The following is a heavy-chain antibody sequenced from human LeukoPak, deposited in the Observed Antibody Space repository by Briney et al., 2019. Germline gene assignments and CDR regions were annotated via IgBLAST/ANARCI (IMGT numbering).Heavy chain of an antibody. J-gene: IGHJ4*02. V-gene: IGHV3-11*01. D-gene: IGHD5-12*01. CDR3: AKFRGYDYYYFDY. Sequence: PGGSLRLSCAASGFTFSDYYMSWIRQAPGKGLEWVSYISSSGSTIYYADSVKGRFTISRDNAKNSLYLQMNSLRAEDTAVYYCAKFRGYDYYYFDYWGQGTLVTVSS. CDR2: ISSSGSTI. CDR1: GFTFSDYY.